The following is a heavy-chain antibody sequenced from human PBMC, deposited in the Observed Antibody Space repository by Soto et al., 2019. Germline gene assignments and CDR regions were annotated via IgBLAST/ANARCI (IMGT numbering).Heavy chain of an antibody. CDR1: GGTFSSYA. CDR2: IIPIFGTA. CDR3: ARDGYYDILTGYYTTSWFDP. V-gene: IGHV1-69*13. J-gene: IGHJ5*02. Sequence: GASVKVSCKASGGTFSSYAISWVRQAPGQGLEWMGGIIPIFGTANYAQKFQGRVTITADESTSTAYMELSSLRSEDTAVYYCARDGYYDILTGYYTTSWFDPWGQGTLVTSPQ. D-gene: IGHD3-9*01.